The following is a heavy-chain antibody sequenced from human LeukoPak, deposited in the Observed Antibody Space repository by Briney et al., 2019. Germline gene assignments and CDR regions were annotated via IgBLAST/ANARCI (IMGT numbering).Heavy chain of an antibody. CDR1: GYTFTGYY. CDR3: AREGVVIPNWFDP. Sequence: ASVTVSCKASGYTFTGYYMHWERQAPGQGLEWMGWINPNSGGTNYAQKFQGRVTMTRDTSISTAYMELSRLRSDDTAVYYCAREGVVIPNWFDPWGQGTLVTVSS. CDR2: INPNSGGT. D-gene: IGHD3-3*01. V-gene: IGHV1-2*02. J-gene: IGHJ5*02.